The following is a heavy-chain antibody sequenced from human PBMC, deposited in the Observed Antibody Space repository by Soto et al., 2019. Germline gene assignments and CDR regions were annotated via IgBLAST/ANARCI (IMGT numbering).Heavy chain of an antibody. CDR2: INAGNGNT. Sequence: ASVKVSCKASGYTFTSYAMHWVRQAPGQRLEWMGWINAGNGNTKYSQKFQGRVTITRDTSASTAYMELSSLRSEDTAVYYCARDYYDILTGYTWFDPWGQRTLVTVSS. CDR1: GYTFTSYA. V-gene: IGHV1-3*01. CDR3: ARDYYDILTGYTWFDP. J-gene: IGHJ5*02. D-gene: IGHD3-9*01.